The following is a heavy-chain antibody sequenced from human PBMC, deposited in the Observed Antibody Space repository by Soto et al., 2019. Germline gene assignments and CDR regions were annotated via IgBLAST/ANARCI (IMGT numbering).Heavy chain of an antibody. J-gene: IGHJ6*02. D-gene: IGHD3-10*01. Sequence: HGESLKISCKGSGYSFTSYWISWVRQMPGKGPEWMGRIDPSDSYTNYSPSFQGHVTISADKSISTAYLQWSSLKASDTAMYYCARHSGVWFGESHPYYYYGMDVWGQGTTVTVSS. CDR2: IDPSDSYT. V-gene: IGHV5-10-1*01. CDR1: GYSFTSYW. CDR3: ARHSGVWFGESHPYYYYGMDV.